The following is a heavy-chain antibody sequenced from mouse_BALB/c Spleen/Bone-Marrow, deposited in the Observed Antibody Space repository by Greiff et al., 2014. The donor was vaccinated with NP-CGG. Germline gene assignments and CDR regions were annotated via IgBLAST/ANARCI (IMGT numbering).Heavy chain of an antibody. V-gene: IGHV1-87*01. Sequence: QVQLQQSGAELARPGASVKLSCKASAYTFTSYWMQWVKQRPGQGLEWIGAIYPGDGDTRYTQKFKGKATLTADKSSSTAYMQLSSLASEDSAVYYCERGYYYGSTYGWYFDVWGAGTTVTVSS. CDR2: IYPGDGDT. J-gene: IGHJ1*01. D-gene: IGHD1-1*01. CDR1: AYTFTSYW. CDR3: ERGYYYGSTYGWYFDV.